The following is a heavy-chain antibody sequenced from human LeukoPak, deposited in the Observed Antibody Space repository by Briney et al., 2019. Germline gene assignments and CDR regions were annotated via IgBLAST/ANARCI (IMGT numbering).Heavy chain of an antibody. D-gene: IGHD6-13*01. J-gene: IGHJ4*02. CDR2: IYSGGST. CDR1: GCTVSGNY. V-gene: IGHV3-66*01. Sequence: GGSLRLSCAASGCTVSGNYMSWVRQAPGKGLEWVSVIYSGGSTYYADSVKGRFTISRDNSKNTLYLEMNSLRPEDTAVYFCASAGTDYYWGQGTLVTVSS. CDR3: ASAGTDYY.